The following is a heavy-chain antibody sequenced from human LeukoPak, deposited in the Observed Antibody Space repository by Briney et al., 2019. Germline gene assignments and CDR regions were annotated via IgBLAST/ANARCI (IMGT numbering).Heavy chain of an antibody. CDR3: ATLMAHVDY. Sequence: ASVKVSCKAFGYTFTDYHMHWVRQAPGQGLEWMGWINPNSGDTNYAQKFQGRVAMTRDTTISTAYMELSRLRSDDTAVFYCATLMAHVDYLGQGTLVTVSA. D-gene: IGHD2-8*01. CDR2: INPNSGDT. J-gene: IGHJ4*02. CDR1: GYTFTDYH. V-gene: IGHV1-2*02.